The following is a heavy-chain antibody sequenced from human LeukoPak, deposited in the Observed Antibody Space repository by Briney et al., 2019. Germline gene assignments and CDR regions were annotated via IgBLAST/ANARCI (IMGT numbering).Heavy chain of an antibody. J-gene: IGHJ4*02. D-gene: IGHD6-13*01. Sequence: PSETLSLTCTVSGGSISSYYWSWIRQPPGKGLEWIGYIYYSGSTNYNPSLKSRVTISVDTSKNQFSLKLSSVTAADTAVYYCARAQQLAHWYYFDYWGQGTLVTVSS. V-gene: IGHV4-59*01. CDR1: GGSISSYY. CDR2: IYYSGST. CDR3: ARAQQLAHWYYFDY.